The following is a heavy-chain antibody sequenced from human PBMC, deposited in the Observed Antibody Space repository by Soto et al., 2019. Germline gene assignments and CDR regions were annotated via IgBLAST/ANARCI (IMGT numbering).Heavy chain of an antibody. CDR1: GGTFSSYA. J-gene: IGHJ6*02. CDR2: IIPIFGTA. V-gene: IGHV1-69*13. Sequence: GASVKVSCKASGGTFSSYAISWVRQAPGQGLEWMGGIIPIFGTANYAQKFQGRVTITADESTSTAYMELSSLRSEDTAVYYCARSPITGTTGVALDYYYGMDVWGQGTTVTVSS. D-gene: IGHD1-7*01. CDR3: ARSPITGTTGVALDYYYGMDV.